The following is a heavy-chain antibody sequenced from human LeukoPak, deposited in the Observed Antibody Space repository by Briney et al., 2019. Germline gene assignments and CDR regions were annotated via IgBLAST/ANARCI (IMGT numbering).Heavy chain of an antibody. D-gene: IGHD2-2*01. CDR3: AKGNCSSVSCQIDY. CDR1: GFTFSSHW. Sequence: GGSLRLSCADSGFTFSSHWMHWVRQAPGKGLVWVSRIKYDASSTSYADSVKGRFTISRDNAKNTLYLQMNSLRAEDMVLYYCAKGNCSSVSCQIDYWGQGTLVTVSS. J-gene: IGHJ4*02. V-gene: IGHV3-74*01. CDR2: IKYDASST.